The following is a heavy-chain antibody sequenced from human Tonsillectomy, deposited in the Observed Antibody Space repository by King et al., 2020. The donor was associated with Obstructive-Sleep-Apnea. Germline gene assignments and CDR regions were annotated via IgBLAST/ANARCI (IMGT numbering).Heavy chain of an antibody. V-gene: IGHV4-59*01. Sequence: VQLQESGPGLVKPSETLSLTCTVSGGSISTYFWTWIRQPPGKGLEWIGYIYYSGSTNYNPSLKSRVTISADTSKNQFSLQLRSVTAADTAVYYCARDQAGITIFGVVNPGGMDIWGQGTTVTVSS. CDR1: GGSISTYF. CDR3: ARDQAGITIFGVVNPGGMDI. CDR2: IYYSGST. D-gene: IGHD3-3*01. J-gene: IGHJ6*02.